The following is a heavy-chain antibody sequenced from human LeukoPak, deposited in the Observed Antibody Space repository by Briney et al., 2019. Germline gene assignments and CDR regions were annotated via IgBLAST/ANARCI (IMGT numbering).Heavy chain of an antibody. Sequence: GGSLRLSCAASGFTFSSYSMDWVRQAPGKGLEWVSSISSSSSYIYYADSVKGRFTISRDNAKNSLYLQMNSLRAEDTAVYYCARDTRIAAAGTDFDYWGQGTLVTVSS. CDR3: ARDTRIAAAGTDFDY. CDR1: GFTFSSYS. J-gene: IGHJ4*02. CDR2: ISSSSSYI. V-gene: IGHV3-21*01. D-gene: IGHD6-13*01.